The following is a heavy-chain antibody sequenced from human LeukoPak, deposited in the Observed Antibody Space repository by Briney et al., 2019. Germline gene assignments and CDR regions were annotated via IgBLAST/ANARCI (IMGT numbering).Heavy chain of an antibody. J-gene: IGHJ4*02. CDR2: INPNTGET. D-gene: IGHD3-16*01. Sequence: GASVKVSCKASGYTFTGYHIHWVRQAPGQGLEWMGRINPNTGETNFAQKFQGRVTMTRDTSISTAYMELSRLRSDDTAVYYCATPWGNDDYWGQGTLVTVSS. CDR1: GYTFTGYH. V-gene: IGHV1-2*06. CDR3: ATPWGNDDY.